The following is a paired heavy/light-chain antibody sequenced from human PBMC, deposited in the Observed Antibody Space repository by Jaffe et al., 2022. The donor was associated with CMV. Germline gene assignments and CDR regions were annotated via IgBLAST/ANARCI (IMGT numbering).Light chain of an antibody. J-gene: IGKJ1*01. V-gene: IGKV3-15*01. CDR2: GAS. Sequence: EIVMTQSPATLSVSPGERATLSCRASQSVSSNLAWYQQKPGQAPRLLIYGASTRATGIPARFSGSGSGTEFTLTISSLQSEDFAVYYCQQYNNWPPTFGQGTKVEIK. CDR3: QQYNNWPPT. CDR1: QSVSSN.
Heavy chain of an antibody. Sequence: QVQLQQWGAGLLKPSETLSLTCAVYGGSFSGYYWSWIRQPPGKGLEWIGEINHSGSTNYNPSLKSRVTISVDTSKNQFSLKLSSVTAADTAVYYCASLTLVQTVTDPDWYFDLWGRGTLVTVSS. CDR2: INHSGST. V-gene: IGHV4-34*01. CDR1: GGSFSGYY. J-gene: IGHJ2*01. CDR3: ASLTLVQTVTDPDWYFDL. D-gene: IGHD4-17*01.